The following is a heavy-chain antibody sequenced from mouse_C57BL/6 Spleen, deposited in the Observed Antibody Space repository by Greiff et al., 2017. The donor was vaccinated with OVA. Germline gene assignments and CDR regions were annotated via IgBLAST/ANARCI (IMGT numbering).Heavy chain of an antibody. D-gene: IGHD1-1*01. CDR2: IYPRDGST. J-gene: IGHJ4*01. CDR1: GYTFTDHT. CDR3: AKGGYYYGSSPAMDY. Sequence: VQLQQSDAELVKPGASVKISCKVSGYTFTDHTIHWMKQRPEQGLEWIGYIYPRDGSTKYNEKFKGKATLTADKSSSTAYMQLNSLTSEDSAVYFCAKGGYYYGSSPAMDYWGQGTSVTVSS. V-gene: IGHV1-78*01.